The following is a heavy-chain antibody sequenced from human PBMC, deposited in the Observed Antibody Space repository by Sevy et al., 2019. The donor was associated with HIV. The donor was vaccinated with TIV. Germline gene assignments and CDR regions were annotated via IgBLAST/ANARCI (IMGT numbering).Heavy chain of an antibody. Sequence: GGSLRLSCATSGFSFNDYAMHWVRQAPGKGLEWVSGINWDGSEKDYADSVEGRFTISRNNDKKSLCLQMSSLRREDTALYFCARGGFYFGSEDYYGKAGYDSWGPGTVVTVSS. CDR3: ARGGFYFGSEDYYGKAGYDS. V-gene: IGHV3-9*01. D-gene: IGHD3-10*01. CDR1: GFSFNDYA. CDR2: INWDGSEK. J-gene: IGHJ4*02.